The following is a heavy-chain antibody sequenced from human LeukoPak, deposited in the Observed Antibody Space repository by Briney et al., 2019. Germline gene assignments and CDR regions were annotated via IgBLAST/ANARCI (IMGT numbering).Heavy chain of an antibody. Sequence: GGSLRLSCAASGFTFSSYEMNRVRQAPGKGLDWLSYISGGGNTIYYADSVKGRFTISRDNAKNSLYLQMNSLRGEDTAVYYCVREYGCVDYWGQGTLVTVSS. CDR3: VREYGCVDY. V-gene: IGHV3-48*03. CDR1: GFTFSSYE. J-gene: IGHJ4*02. CDR2: ISGGGNTI. D-gene: IGHD5-24*01.